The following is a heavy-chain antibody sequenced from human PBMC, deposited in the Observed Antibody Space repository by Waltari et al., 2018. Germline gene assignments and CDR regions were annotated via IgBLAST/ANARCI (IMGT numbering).Heavy chain of an antibody. Sequence: EVQLVESGGGLVQPGRSLRLSCTASGFTFGDYAMSWVCQAPGKGLEWVGFIRSKAYGGTTEYAASVKGRFTISRDDSKSIAYLQMNSLKTEDTAVYYCTRRKWRQLVDYMDVWGKGTTVTVSS. CDR2: IRSKAYGGTT. CDR1: GFTFGDYA. J-gene: IGHJ6*03. D-gene: IGHD6-6*01. V-gene: IGHV3-49*04. CDR3: TRRKWRQLVDYMDV.